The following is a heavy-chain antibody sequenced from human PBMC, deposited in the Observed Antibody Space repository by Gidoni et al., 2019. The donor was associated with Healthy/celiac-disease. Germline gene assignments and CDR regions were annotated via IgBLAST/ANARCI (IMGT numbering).Heavy chain of an antibody. J-gene: IGHJ2*01. Sequence: EVQLVESGGGLVQPGGSLRLSCAASGFTFSSYWMSWVRQAPGKGLEWVANIKQDGSEKYYVDSVKGRFTISRDNAKNSLYLQMNSLRAEDTAVYYCARVGGLWAEWLPHFDLWGRGTLVTVSS. CDR3: ARVGGLWAEWLPHFDL. CDR1: GFTFSSYW. D-gene: IGHD5-12*01. CDR2: IKQDGSEK. V-gene: IGHV3-7*03.